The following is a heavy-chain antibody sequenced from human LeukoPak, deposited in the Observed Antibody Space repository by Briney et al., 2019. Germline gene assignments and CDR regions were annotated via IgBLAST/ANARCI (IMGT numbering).Heavy chain of an antibody. CDR3: ARVWNGAFFDY. D-gene: IGHD1-1*01. J-gene: IGHJ4*02. V-gene: IGHV4-30-2*01. CDR2: IYHSGST. Sequence: SETPSLTCAVSGGSISSGGYSWSWIRQPPGKGLEWIGYIYHSGSTYYNPSLKSRVTISVDRSKNQFSLKLSSVTAADTAVYYCARVWNGAFFDYWGQGTLVTVSS. CDR1: GGSISSGGYS.